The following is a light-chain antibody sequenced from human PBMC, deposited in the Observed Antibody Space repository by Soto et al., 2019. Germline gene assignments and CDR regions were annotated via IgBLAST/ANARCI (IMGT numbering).Light chain of an antibody. Sequence: QSVLTQPASVSGSPGQSITISCTGTSSDVGGFSYVSWYQQHPGKAPKLMIYEVTNRPSGVSNRFSGSKSGNTASLTISGLQAEDEAEYYCSSYTSSSTPHYVFGTGTKVTAL. CDR3: SSYTSSSTPHYV. J-gene: IGLJ1*01. V-gene: IGLV2-14*01. CDR2: EVT. CDR1: SSDVGGFSY.